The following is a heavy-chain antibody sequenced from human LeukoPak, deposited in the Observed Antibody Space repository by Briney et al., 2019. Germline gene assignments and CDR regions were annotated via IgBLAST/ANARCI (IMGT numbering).Heavy chain of an antibody. CDR2: IDPSDSYT. J-gene: IGHJ4*02. Sequence: GESLKISCKGSGYSLTSYWISWVRQMPGKGLEWMGRIDPSDSYTNYSPSFQGHVTISADKSISTAYLQWSSLKASDTAMYYCARHYDYDTSGYYGFDYWGQGTLVTVSS. CDR1: GYSLTSYW. V-gene: IGHV5-10-1*01. CDR3: ARHYDYDTSGYYGFDY. D-gene: IGHD3-22*01.